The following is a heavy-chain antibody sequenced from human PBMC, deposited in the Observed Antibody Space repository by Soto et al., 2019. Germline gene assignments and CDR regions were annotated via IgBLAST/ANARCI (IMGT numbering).Heavy chain of an antibody. D-gene: IGHD3-16*01. CDR2: INPNSGDT. CDR3: ARFGNGLDV. CDR1: GYTFTGDY. V-gene: IGHV1-2*02. Sequence: QVQLVQSGAEVKKPGASVRVSCKAFGYTFTGDYIHWVRQAPGQGLEWMGWINPNSGDTYSAPKFQGRVTMTRDTSISTAYMELSGLRSDDTAVYYCARFGNGLDVWGQGTTVTVS. J-gene: IGHJ6*02.